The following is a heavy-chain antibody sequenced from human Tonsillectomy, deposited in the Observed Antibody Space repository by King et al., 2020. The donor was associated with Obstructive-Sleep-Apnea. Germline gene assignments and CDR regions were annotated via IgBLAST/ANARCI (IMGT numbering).Heavy chain of an antibody. V-gene: IGHV4-59*01. CDR3: ARDPGSSSWYNGLDV. Sequence: QLQESGPGLVKPSETLSLTCTVSGGSIISYYWSWIRQPPGKGLDWIGYIYYSGSTNYNPSLKSQVTISVDTSKNQFSLKLSSVTAADTAMYYCARDPGSSSWYNGLDVWGQGTTVTVSS. D-gene: IGHD6-13*01. CDR2: IYYSGST. CDR1: GGSIISYY. J-gene: IGHJ6*02.